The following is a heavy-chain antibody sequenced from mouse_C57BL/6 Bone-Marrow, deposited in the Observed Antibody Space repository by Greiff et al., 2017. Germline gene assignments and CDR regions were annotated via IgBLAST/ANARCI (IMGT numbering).Heavy chain of an antibody. CDR2: IDPENGDT. CDR1: GFNLKDDY. D-gene: IGHD1-1*01. J-gene: IGHJ2*01. CDR3: TTGLRSYFDY. Sequence: EVQLQQSGAELVRPGASVKLSCTASGFNLKDDYMHWVKQRPEQGLEWIGWIDPENGDTEYASKFQGKATITADTSSNTAYLQLSSLTSEDTAVYYCTTGLRSYFDYWGQGTTLTVSS. V-gene: IGHV14-4*01.